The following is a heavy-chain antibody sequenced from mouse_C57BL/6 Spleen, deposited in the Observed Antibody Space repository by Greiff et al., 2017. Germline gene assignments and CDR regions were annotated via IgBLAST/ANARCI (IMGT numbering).Heavy chain of an antibody. CDR2: ISYDGSN. J-gene: IGHJ2*01. CDR3: ARGLWLDG. Sequence: DVKLQESGPGLVKPSQSLSLTCSVTGYSITSGYYWNWIRQFPGNKLEWMGYISYDGSNNYNPSLKNRISITSDTSKSQFFLKLNSVTTEDTATYYCARGLWLDGWGQGTTRTVSS. CDR1: GYSITSGYY. V-gene: IGHV3-6*01. D-gene: IGHD1-1*02.